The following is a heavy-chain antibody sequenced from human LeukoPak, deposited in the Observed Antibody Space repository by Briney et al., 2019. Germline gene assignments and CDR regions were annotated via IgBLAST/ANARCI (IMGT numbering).Heavy chain of an antibody. CDR1: GFTFSSYG. D-gene: IGHD1-1*01. V-gene: IGHV3-30*02. J-gene: IGHJ4*02. CDR3: AKVRVRTNDKDYFDC. Sequence: GGSLRLSCAASGFTFSSYGMHWVRQAPGKGLEWVAFIRYDGSNKYYADSVKGRFTISRDNSKNTLYLQMNSLRAEDTAVYYCAKVRVRTNDKDYFDCWYQGTVVTVSS. CDR2: IRYDGSNK.